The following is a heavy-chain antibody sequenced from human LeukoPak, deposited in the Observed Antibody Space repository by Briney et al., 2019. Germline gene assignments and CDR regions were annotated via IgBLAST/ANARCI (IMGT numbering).Heavy chain of an antibody. V-gene: IGHV4-39*01. CDR2: IYYSVST. Sequence: SETLSLTCTVSSASISSSSYYWGWIRQPPGKGLEWIGSIYYSVSTYYNPSLKSRVTISVDTSKNKFSLKLSSVTAAHTAVYYCASSVAMVPDYWGQGTLVTVSS. CDR1: SASISSSSYY. J-gene: IGHJ4*02. D-gene: IGHD3-10*01. CDR3: ASSVAMVPDY.